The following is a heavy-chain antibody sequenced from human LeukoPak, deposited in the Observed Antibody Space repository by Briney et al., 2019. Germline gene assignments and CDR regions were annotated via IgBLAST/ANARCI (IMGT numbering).Heavy chain of an antibody. D-gene: IGHD6-6*01. CDR3: ARDESIAVAVY. J-gene: IGHJ4*02. CDR1: GYTFTSYG. V-gene: IGHV1-18*01. Sequence: VSVKVSCKASGYTFTSYGISWVRQAPGQGLEWMGWIRAYNGNTNYAQKLQGRVTMTTDTSTSTAYMELRSRRSDDTAVYYCARDESIAVAVYWGQGTLVTVSS. CDR2: IRAYNGNT.